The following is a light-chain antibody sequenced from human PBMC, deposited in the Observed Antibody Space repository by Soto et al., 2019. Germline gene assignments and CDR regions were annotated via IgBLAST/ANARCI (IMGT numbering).Light chain of an antibody. Sequence: QSALTQPRSVSGSPGHSVTISCFGTSSDIGSYNAVSWYQQHPGKAPKLIIFDVFERPSGVPDRFSGSKSGNSASLTISGLQAEDESDYYCSSFAPSYRVIFGGGTQLTV. CDR1: SSDIGSYNA. J-gene: IGLJ2*01. CDR3: SSFAPSYRVI. V-gene: IGLV2-11*01. CDR2: DVF.